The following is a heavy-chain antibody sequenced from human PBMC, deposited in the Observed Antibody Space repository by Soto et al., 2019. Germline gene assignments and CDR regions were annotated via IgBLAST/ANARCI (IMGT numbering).Heavy chain of an antibody. CDR1: GFTFSSYS. Sequence: GGSLRLSCAASGFTFSSYSMNWVRQAPGKGLEWVSYISSSSSTIYYADSVKGRFTISRDNAKNSLYLQMNSLRAEDTAVYYCASIYDDFWSGYYSNWFDPWGQGTLVTVS. V-gene: IGHV3-48*01. CDR3: ASIYDDFWSGYYSNWFDP. J-gene: IGHJ5*02. D-gene: IGHD3-3*01. CDR2: ISSSSSTI.